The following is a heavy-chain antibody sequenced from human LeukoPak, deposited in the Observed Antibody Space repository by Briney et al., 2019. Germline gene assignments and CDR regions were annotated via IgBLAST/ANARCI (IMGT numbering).Heavy chain of an antibody. CDR2: ISYDGSNK. J-gene: IGHJ5*02. V-gene: IGHV3-30-3*01. CDR3: AKETSGWYLSWFDP. D-gene: IGHD6-19*01. CDR1: GFTFSSSA. Sequence: GGSLRLSCAASGFTFSSSAMHWVRQAPDKGLEWVAVISYDGSNKYYADSVKGRFTISRDNSKNTLYLQMNSLRAEDTAVYYCAKETSGWYLSWFDPWGQGTLVTVSS.